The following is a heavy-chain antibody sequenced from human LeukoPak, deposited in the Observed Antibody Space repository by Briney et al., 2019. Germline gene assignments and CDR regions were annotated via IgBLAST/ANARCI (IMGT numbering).Heavy chain of an antibody. CDR2: ISSSSSYI. V-gene: IGHV3-21*01. Sequence: GGSLRLSCAASGFTFSSYSMNWVRQAPGKGLEWVSSISSSSSYIYYADSVKGRFTISRDNAKNSLYLQINSLRAEDTAVYYCARDRYSSGWYSAYFQHWGQGTLVTVSS. CDR1: GFTFSSYS. CDR3: ARDRYSSGWYSAYFQH. D-gene: IGHD6-19*01. J-gene: IGHJ1*01.